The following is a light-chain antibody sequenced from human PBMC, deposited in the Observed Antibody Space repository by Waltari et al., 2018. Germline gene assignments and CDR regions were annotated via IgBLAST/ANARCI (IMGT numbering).Light chain of an antibody. V-gene: IGLV2-11*01. CDR3: CSYAGRYTPYV. CDR2: DVI. CDR1: SSDIGDYNS. J-gene: IGLJ1*01. Sequence: QSALTQPRSVSGSPGQSVTFSCTGTSSDIGDYNSVSWYQQHPGKAPKLMIYDVITRPSGVPARFAGYKSVNTASLTISGLQAEDEADYYCCSYAGRYTPYVFGTGTKVTVL.